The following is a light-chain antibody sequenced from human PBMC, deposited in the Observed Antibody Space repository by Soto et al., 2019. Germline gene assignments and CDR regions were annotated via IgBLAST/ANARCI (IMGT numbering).Light chain of an antibody. Sequence: EIQMTQSPSTLSGSVGDRVTITWRASQTISSWLAWYQQKPGKAPKLLIYKASTLKSGVPSRCSGSGSGTEFTLTISSLQPDDFATYYCQHYNSYSEAFGQGTKVDI. V-gene: IGKV1-5*03. CDR1: QTISSW. CDR3: QHYNSYSEA. CDR2: KAS. J-gene: IGKJ1*01.